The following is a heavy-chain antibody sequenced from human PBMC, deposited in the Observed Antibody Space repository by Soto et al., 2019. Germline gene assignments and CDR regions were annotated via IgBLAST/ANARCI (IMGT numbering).Heavy chain of an antibody. J-gene: IGHJ4*02. D-gene: IGHD6-19*01. Sequence: QVQLVESGGGVVQPGRSLRLSCAASGFTFSNYGMHWVRQAPGKGLEWVAVVSSDGSKKYYVDSVKGRFTISRDNSKNTLFVQMDSLTGEDTAVYYCATDGPGKQSLVGYYFDYWGQGTSVTVSS. V-gene: IGHV3-30*03. CDR1: GFTFSNYG. CDR3: ATDGPGKQSLVGYYFDY. CDR2: VSSDGSKK.